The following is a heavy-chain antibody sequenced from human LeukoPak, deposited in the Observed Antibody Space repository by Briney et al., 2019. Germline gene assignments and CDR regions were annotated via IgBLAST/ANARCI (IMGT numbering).Heavy chain of an antibody. V-gene: IGHV3-48*04. D-gene: IGHD5-18*01. CDR1: GFTFSSYS. CDR3: ASERRRRGYDY. Sequence: GGSLRLSCAASGFTFSSYSMNWVRQAPGKGLEWVSYISSSSSTIYYADSVKGRFTISRDNAKNSLYLQMNSLRAEDTAVYYCASERRRRGYDYWGQGTLVTVSS. J-gene: IGHJ4*02. CDR2: ISSSSSTI.